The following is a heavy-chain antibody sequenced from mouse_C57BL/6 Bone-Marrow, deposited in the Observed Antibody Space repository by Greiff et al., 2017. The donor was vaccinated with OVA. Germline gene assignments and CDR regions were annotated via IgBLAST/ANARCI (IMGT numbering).Heavy chain of an antibody. CDR1: GFNIKDDY. CDR3: TTCYDYESY. J-gene: IGHJ2*01. V-gene: IGHV14-4*01. D-gene: IGHD2-4*01. Sequence: EVQLQQSGAELVRPGASVKLSCTASGFNIKDDYMHWVKQRPEQGLEWIGWIDPENGDTEYASKFQGKATITADTSSNTASLQLSSLTSEDTAVYYSTTCYDYESYWGQGTTLTVSA. CDR2: IDPENGDT.